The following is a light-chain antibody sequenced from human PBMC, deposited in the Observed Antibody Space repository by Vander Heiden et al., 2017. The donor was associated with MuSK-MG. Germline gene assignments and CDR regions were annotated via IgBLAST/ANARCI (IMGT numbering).Light chain of an antibody. Sequence: DIHMAHSPSSLSASVGDSVTLPCRAGQSISTFLNWYQQKPGKAPKLLIYAASTLQSGVPSRFSGSGAGTDFTLTISRLQREDFAAYFCQQSVITPYTFAQGTKLEIK. J-gene: IGKJ2*01. CDR3: QQSVITPYT. CDR1: QSISTF. CDR2: AAS. V-gene: IGKV1-39*01.